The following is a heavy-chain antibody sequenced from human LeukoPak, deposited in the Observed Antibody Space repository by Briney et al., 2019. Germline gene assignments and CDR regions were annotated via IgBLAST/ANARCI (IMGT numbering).Heavy chain of an antibody. Sequence: GGSLRLSCAASGFIFRTYGMNWVRQAPGKGLEWVSVIYSGGSTYYADSVKGRFTISRDNSKNTLYLQMNSLRAEDTAVYYCARDPGTAAAGVSDDYWGQGTLVTVSS. CDR1: GFIFRTYG. CDR3: ARDPGTAAAGVSDDY. J-gene: IGHJ4*02. D-gene: IGHD6-13*01. V-gene: IGHV3-66*01. CDR2: IYSGGST.